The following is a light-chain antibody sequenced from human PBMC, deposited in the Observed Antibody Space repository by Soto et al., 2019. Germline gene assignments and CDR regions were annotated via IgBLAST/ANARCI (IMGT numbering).Light chain of an antibody. CDR3: MKGRHWPRT. CDR1: QSLVYSDGNTY. Sequence: DVVSTQAPLSLPVSRGQWASFHYRSSQSLVYSDGNTYLNWFHQRPGQSPRRLIYKVSNRDSGVPDRFSGSGQGTDFTLKISRVEAEDVGVHYFMKGRHWPRTLGPGTKVDIK. J-gene: IGKJ1*01. V-gene: IGKV2-30*01. CDR2: KVS.